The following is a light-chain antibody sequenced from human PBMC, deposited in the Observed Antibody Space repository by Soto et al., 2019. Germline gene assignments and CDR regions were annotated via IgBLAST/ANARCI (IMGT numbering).Light chain of an antibody. CDR2: GAS. CDR3: QQRSSWPPT. Sequence: EIVLTQSPATLSLSPGERATLSCRASQSVDTYLAWYQQKPGQAPRLLIYGASSRATGIPARFTGSGSGTDFTLTISSLESEDFAVYYCQQRSSWPPTFGGGTKVEI. J-gene: IGKJ4*01. CDR1: QSVDTY. V-gene: IGKV3-11*01.